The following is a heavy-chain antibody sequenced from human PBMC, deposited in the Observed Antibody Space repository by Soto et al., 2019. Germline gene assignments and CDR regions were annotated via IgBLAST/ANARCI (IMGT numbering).Heavy chain of an antibody. CDR1: GFTFSSYE. J-gene: IGHJ5*02. CDR3: ARDTYQLLFRWFDP. D-gene: IGHD2-2*01. V-gene: IGHV3-48*03. Sequence: AGGSLRLSCAASGFTFSSYEMNWVRQAPGKGLEWVSYISSSGSTIYYADSVKGRFTISRDNAKNSLYLQMNSLRAEDTAVYYCARDTYQLLFRWFDPWGQGTLVTVSS. CDR2: ISSSGSTI.